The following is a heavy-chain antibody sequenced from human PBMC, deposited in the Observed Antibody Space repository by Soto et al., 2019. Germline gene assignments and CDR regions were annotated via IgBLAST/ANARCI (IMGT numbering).Heavy chain of an antibody. V-gene: IGHV3-7*01. CDR2: IKEDGSEK. Sequence: EVQLVESGGDLVQPGGSLRLSCAVSRFTFSHYWMTWVRQAPGKGLEWVANIKEDGSEKNYVDSVKGRFTISRDNAKNSLYLQMNSLRAEDTAVYYCARSGSEVDYWGQGTLVIVSS. CDR3: ARSGSEVDY. CDR1: RFTFSHYW. J-gene: IGHJ4*02. D-gene: IGHD3-10*01.